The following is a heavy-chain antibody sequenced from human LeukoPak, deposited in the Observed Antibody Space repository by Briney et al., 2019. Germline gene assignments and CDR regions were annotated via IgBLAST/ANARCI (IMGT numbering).Heavy chain of an antibody. CDR1: GGSISSYY. Sequence: SETLSLTCTVSGGSISSYYWSWIRQPPGKGLEWIGYIYTSGSTNYNPSLKSRVTMSVDTSKNQFSLKLSSVTAADTAVYYCARHSAYSGYDYGNDYWGQGTLVTVSS. V-gene: IGHV4-4*09. D-gene: IGHD5-12*01. CDR2: IYTSGST. J-gene: IGHJ4*02. CDR3: ARHSAYSGYDYGNDY.